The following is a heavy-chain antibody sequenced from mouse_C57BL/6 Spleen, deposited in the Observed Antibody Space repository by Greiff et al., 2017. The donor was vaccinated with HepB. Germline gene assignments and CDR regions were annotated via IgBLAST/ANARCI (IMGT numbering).Heavy chain of an antibody. CDR2: IDPSDSET. CDR3: ARGVTTVVRGAMDY. CDR1: GYTFTSYW. V-gene: IGHV1-52*01. D-gene: IGHD1-1*01. Sequence: VQLQQPGAELVRPGSSVKLSCKASGYTFTSYWMHWVKQRPIQGLEWIGNIDPSDSETHYNQKFKDKATLTVDKSSSTAYMQLSSLTSEDSAVYYCARGVTTVVRGAMDYWGQGTSVTVSS. J-gene: IGHJ4*01.